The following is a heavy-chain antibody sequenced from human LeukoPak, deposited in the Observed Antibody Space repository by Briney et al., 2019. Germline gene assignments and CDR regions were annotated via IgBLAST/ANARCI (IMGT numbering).Heavy chain of an antibody. Sequence: SETLSLTCTVSGGSISSYYWSWIRQPPGKGLEWIGYIYYSGTTNYNPALKSRVTISVDTTKNQFSLKLNSVTAADTAVYYCARGGWTWFDPWGQGTLVTVSS. CDR2: IYYSGTT. CDR1: GGSISSYY. V-gene: IGHV4-59*01. J-gene: IGHJ5*02. D-gene: IGHD3-16*01. CDR3: ARGGWTWFDP.